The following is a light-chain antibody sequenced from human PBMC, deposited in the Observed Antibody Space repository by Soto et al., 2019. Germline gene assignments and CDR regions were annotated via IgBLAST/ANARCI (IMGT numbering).Light chain of an antibody. CDR3: AAWDANVGGPA. V-gene: IGLV1-47*01. CDR1: SSNIGSKY. CDR2: RNN. J-gene: IGLJ2*01. Sequence: SVLPQPPTACRTRGQTVTKSCSGSSSNIGSKYVYWYQQLPGTAPKLLIYRNNQRPSGVPDRFSGSKSGTSASLAISGLRSEDEADYYCAAWDANVGGPAFGGGTKVTVL.